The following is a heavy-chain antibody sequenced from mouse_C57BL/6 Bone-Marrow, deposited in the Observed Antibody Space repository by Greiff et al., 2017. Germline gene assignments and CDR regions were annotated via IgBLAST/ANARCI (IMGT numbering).Heavy chain of an antibody. CDR3: TSPYDGYYAGY. CDR1: GYTFTDYE. V-gene: IGHV1-15*01. Sequence: VQLQQSGAELVRPGASVTLSCKASGYTFTDYEMHWVKQTPVHGLEWIGAIDPETGGTAYNQKFKGKAILTADKSSSTAYMELRSLTSEDSAVYYCTSPYDGYYAGYWGQGTTLTVSS. CDR2: IDPETGGT. J-gene: IGHJ2*01. D-gene: IGHD2-3*01.